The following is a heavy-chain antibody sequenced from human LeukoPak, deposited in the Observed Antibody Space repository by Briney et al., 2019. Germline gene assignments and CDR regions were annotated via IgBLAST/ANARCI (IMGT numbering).Heavy chain of an antibody. CDR3: AKDGHTTGWLNWFDP. V-gene: IGHV3-30*02. Sequence: GGSLRLSCAASGFTFSSYWMSWVRQAPGKGLEWVAFIRYDGSIKNYADSVKGRFSISRDNSKNTLYLQMNTLRPEDTAIYYCAKDGHTTGWLNWFDPWGQGTLVTVSS. J-gene: IGHJ5*02. D-gene: IGHD2/OR15-2a*01. CDR2: IRYDGSIK. CDR1: GFTFSSYW.